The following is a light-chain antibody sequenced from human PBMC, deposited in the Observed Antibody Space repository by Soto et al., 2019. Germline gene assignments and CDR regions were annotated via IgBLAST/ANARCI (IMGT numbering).Light chain of an antibody. CDR1: QSLQHSGGRTY. Sequence: EIVMTQTPPSLSVTPGQTASISCKSSQSLQHSGGRTYFYWYLQKAGQPPRLLITEVSGRFSGVPDRFSGSGSGTDFTLTISRVEAEDVGTYYCMQAAQLALTFGGGPQVEI. J-gene: IGKJ4*02. CDR2: EVS. CDR3: MQAAQLALT. V-gene: IGKV2-29*03.